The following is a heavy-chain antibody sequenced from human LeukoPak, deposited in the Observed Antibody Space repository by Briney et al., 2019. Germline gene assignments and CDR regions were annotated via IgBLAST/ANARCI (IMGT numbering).Heavy chain of an antibody. CDR2: ISASGGTT. J-gene: IGHJ6*02. D-gene: IGHD3-3*01. CDR3: TKEGRSRFGLDV. CDR1: GFSLSSYA. V-gene: IGHV3-23*01. Sequence: GGSPRLSCAVSGFSLSSYAMSWVRQAPGKGLEWVSTISASGGTTYYADSVMGLSTISSDNSKNTLLMQLTSPGVDETALYYATKEGRSRFGLDVWGQGTTVIVSS.